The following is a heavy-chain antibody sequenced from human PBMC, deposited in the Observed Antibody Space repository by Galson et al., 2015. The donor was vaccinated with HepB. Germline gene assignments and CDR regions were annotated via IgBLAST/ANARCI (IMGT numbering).Heavy chain of an antibody. Sequence: SVKVSCKASGYSFSNYGLSWIRQAPGPGLEWLGWFSGYDGSTNYAQKFQGRVTMTADASTGTAYLELRNLRSDDTAVYYCARDSRLELRLNNYFSYGMDVWGQGSVVTVSS. CDR3: ARDSRLELRLNNYFSYGMDV. CDR2: FSGYDGST. CDR1: GYSFSNYG. D-gene: IGHD1-7*01. V-gene: IGHV1-18*01. J-gene: IGHJ6*02.